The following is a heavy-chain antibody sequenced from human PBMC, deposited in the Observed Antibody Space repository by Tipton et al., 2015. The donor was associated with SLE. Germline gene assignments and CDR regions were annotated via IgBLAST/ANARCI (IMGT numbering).Heavy chain of an antibody. V-gene: IGHV4-59*01. Sequence: TLSLTCTVSGGPIGRYYWSWIRQPPGEGLEWIGYIYYSGSTNYNPSLKSRVTISVDTSKNQFSLKLSSVTAADTAVYYCAREGSRLQVDYWGQGTLVTVSS. CDR3: AREGSRLQVDY. CDR1: GGPIGRYY. J-gene: IGHJ4*02. D-gene: IGHD5-24*01. CDR2: IYYSGST.